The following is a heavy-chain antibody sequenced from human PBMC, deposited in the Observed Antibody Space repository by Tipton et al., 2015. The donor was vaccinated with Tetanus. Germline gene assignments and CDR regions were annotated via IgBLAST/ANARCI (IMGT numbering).Heavy chain of an antibody. V-gene: IGHV3-23*01. D-gene: IGHD4-17*01. J-gene: IGHJ2*01. CDR2: ISGSGAKT. Sequence: SLRLSCVASGLTFSSYSMGWVRQAPGKGLEWVSAISGSGAKTHYADSAKSRFAISSDNSKDTMYLQMNSLRAEDTAIYYCAKDLRGPEAGAWYFDLWGRGTLVTVSS. CDR1: GLTFSSYS. CDR3: AKDLRGPEAGAWYFDL.